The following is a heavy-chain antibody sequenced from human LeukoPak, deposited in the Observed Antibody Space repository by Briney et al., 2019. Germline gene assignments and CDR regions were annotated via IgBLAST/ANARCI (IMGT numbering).Heavy chain of an antibody. D-gene: IGHD3-22*01. CDR1: GYTLTELS. CDR2: FDPEDGET. J-gene: IGHJ3*02. V-gene: IGHV1-24*01. CDR3: ATDRATIVVPPYDAFDI. Sequence: GASVKVSCKVSGYTLTELSMHWVRQAPGKGIAWMGGFDPEDGETIYAQKFQGRVTMTEDTSTDTAYMELSSLRSEDTAVYYCATDRATIVVPPYDAFDIWGQGTMVTVSS.